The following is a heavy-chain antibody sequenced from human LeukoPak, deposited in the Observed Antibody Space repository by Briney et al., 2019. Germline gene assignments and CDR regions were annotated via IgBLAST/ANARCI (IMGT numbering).Heavy chain of an antibody. CDR1: GGSFSGYY. J-gene: IGHJ4*02. CDR2: INHSGST. Sequence: SETLSLTCAVYGGSFSGYYWSWIRQPPGKGLEWIGEINHSGSTNYNPSLKSRVTMSVDTSKNQFSLKLSSVTAADTAVYYCARVWLRHFDYWGQGTLVTVSS. D-gene: IGHD5-12*01. V-gene: IGHV4-34*01. CDR3: ARVWLRHFDY.